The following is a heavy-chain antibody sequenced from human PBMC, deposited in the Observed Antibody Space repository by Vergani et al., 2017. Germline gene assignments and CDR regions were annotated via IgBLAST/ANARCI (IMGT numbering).Heavy chain of an antibody. V-gene: IGHV3-15*01. CDR1: GFTFSNAW. CDR2: IKSKTDGGTT. J-gene: IGHJ6*02. D-gene: IGHD2-2*01. Sequence: EVQLVESGGGVVQPGGSLRLSCAASGFTFSNAWMSWVRQAPGKGLEWVGRIKSKTDGGTTDYAAPVKGRFTISRDDSKNTLYLQMNSLKTEDTAVYYCTTDLGYCSSTSCYLPDYYYYYGMDVWGQGTTVTVSS. CDR3: TTDLGYCSSTSCYLPDYYYYYGMDV.